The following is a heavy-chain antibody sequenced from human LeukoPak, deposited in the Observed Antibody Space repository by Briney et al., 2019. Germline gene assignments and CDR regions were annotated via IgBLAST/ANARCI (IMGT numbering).Heavy chain of an antibody. V-gene: IGHV1-24*01. D-gene: IGHD3-10*01. CDR2: FDPEDGET. J-gene: IGHJ4*02. Sequence: ASVKVSCKVSGYTLTELSMHWVRQAPGKGLEWMGGFDPEDGETIYAQKFQGRVTMTEDTSTDTAYMELSSLRSEDTAVYYCARDLRWFGELFELPDYWGQGTLVTVSS. CDR1: GYTLTELS. CDR3: ARDLRWFGELFELPDY.